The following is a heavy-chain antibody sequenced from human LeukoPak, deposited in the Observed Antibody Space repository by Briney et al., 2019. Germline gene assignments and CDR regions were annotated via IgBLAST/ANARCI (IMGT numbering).Heavy chain of an antibody. Sequence: PGGSLRLSCAASGFTFTSYAMTWVRQAPGKGLECVSGISGRGRSTSYADSVKGRFTISRDNSKNTLYLQMNSLRAEDTAVYYCAKSLYGGMDVWGRGTTVTVSS. V-gene: IGHV3-23*01. CDR1: GFTFTSYA. CDR2: ISGRGRST. CDR3: AKSLYGGMDV. J-gene: IGHJ6*04. D-gene: IGHD3-16*02.